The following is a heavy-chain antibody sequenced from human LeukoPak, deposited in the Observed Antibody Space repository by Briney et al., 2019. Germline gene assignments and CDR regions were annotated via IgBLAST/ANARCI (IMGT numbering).Heavy chain of an antibody. CDR2: ISPTGNYI. J-gene: IGHJ4*02. CDR1: GFTFSSYS. CDR3: ASGPLISYNSSTYPPFDY. V-gene: IGHV3-21*01. D-gene: IGHD6-6*01. Sequence: GSLRLSCAASGFTFSSYSMNWVRQAPGKGLEWVSSISPTGNYIYYSDSVKGRFTISRDNAKNSLYLQMNSLRAEDTAVYYCASGPLISYNSSTYPPFDYWGQGTLVTVSS.